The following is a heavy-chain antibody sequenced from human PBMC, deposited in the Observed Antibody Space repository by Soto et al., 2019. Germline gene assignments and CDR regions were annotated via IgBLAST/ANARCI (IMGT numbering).Heavy chain of an antibody. CDR1: GFTFDDFA. J-gene: IGHJ2*01. CDR2: INWNSSSI. V-gene: IGHV3-9*01. CDR3: ANDRRAMNCYLDR. Sequence: EVQLVESGGGLGQPGTSLRLSCAASGFTFDDFAMHWVRQAPGKGLEWVAGINWNSSSIDYADSVKRRFIISRDNAKKSIYLQLNNLRTEDTAFYSCANDRRAMNCYLDRWGRGTLVVVSS.